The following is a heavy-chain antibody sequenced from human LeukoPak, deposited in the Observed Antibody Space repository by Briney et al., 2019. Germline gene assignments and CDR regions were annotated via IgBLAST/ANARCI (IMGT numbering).Heavy chain of an antibody. D-gene: IGHD2-15*01. CDR3: ARGRVGRLYFDY. Sequence: GGSLRLSCAASGFTFSSYWMSWVRQAPGKGLEWVANIKQDGSEKYYVDSVKGRFTISRENAKNSLYLQMNSLRAGDTAVYYCARGRVGRLYFDYWGQGTLVTVSS. CDR2: IKQDGSEK. V-gene: IGHV3-7*01. J-gene: IGHJ4*02. CDR1: GFTFSSYW.